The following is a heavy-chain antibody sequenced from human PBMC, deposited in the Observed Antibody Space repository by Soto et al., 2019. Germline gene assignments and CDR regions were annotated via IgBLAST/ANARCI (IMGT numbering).Heavy chain of an antibody. Sequence: GASVNVSFKASGYTFTNYDINWVRQATGQGLEWMGWMNPSNGNTGYAQKFQGRVTMTRDTSISTAYMELSSLTSADTAVYYCARFVRHQLPTIDYWGQGALVTVSS. V-gene: IGHV1-8*01. D-gene: IGHD1-26*01. CDR3: ARFVRHQLPTIDY. CDR2: MNPSNGNT. CDR1: GYTFTNYD. J-gene: IGHJ4*02.